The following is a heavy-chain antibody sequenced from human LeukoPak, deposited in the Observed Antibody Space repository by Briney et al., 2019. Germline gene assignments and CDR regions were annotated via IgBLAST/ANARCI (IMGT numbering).Heavy chain of an antibody. CDR2: IIPIFGTA. Sequence: SVKVSCKASGGTFSSYAISWVRQAPGQGLEWMGGIIPIFGTANYAQKFQGRVTMTRDTSTSTVYMELSSLRSEDTAVYYCARDREIAAAEGHHWFDPWGQGTLVTVSS. CDR1: GGTFSSYA. J-gene: IGHJ5*02. CDR3: ARDREIAAAEGHHWFDP. D-gene: IGHD6-13*01. V-gene: IGHV1-69*05.